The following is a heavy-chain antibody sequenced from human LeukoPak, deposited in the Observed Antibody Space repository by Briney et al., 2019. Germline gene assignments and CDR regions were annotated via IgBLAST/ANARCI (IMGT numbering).Heavy chain of an antibody. D-gene: IGHD2-15*01. CDR1: GGSISSGGYY. V-gene: IGHV4-31*03. J-gene: IGHJ6*02. CDR3: ARASGSYYYYGMDV. Sequence: KPSETLSLTCTVSGGSISSGGYYWSWIRQHPGKGLEWIGYIYYSGSTYYNPSLKSRVTISVDRSKNQFSLKLSSVTAADTAVYYCARASGSYYYYGMDVWGQGTTVTVSS. CDR2: IYYSGST.